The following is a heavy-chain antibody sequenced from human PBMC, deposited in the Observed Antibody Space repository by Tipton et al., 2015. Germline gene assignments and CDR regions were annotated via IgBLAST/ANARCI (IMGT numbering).Heavy chain of an antibody. V-gene: IGHV4-39*07. D-gene: IGHD2-21*01. J-gene: IGHJ4*02. Sequence: TLSLTCTVSGGSISSSSYYWGWIRQPPGKGLEWIGEINHSGSTNYNPSLKSRVTISVDTSKNQFSLKLSSVTAADTAVYYCARGWCPDYWGQGTLVTVSS. CDR2: INHSGST. CDR3: ARGWCPDY. CDR1: GGSISSSSYY.